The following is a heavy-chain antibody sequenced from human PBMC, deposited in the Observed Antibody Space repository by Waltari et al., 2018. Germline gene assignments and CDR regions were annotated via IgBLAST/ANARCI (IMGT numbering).Heavy chain of an antibody. CDR1: GGSFSGYY. V-gene: IGHV4-34*01. J-gene: IGHJ4*02. CDR2: INHSGST. CDR3: ARQKIYYDFWSGYYTPFDY. Sequence: QVQLQQWGAGLLKPSETLSLTCAVYGGSFSGYYWSWIRQPPGKGLEWIGEINHSGSTNYNPSLKSRVTISVDTSKNQFSLKLSSVTAADTAVYYCARQKIYYDFWSGYYTPFDYWGQGTLVTVSS. D-gene: IGHD3-3*01.